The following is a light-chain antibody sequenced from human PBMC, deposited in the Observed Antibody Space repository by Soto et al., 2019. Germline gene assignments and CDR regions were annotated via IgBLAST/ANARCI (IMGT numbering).Light chain of an antibody. CDR1: QSVSSN. J-gene: IGKJ1*01. Sequence: ILVTQSPSTLSLSPGERATLSCRASQSVSSNLAWYQQKPGQAPRLLIYGASTRATGIPARFSGSGSGTEFTLTISSLQSEDFAVYYCQQYNNWPWTVGQGTKVDIK. V-gene: IGKV3-15*01. CDR2: GAS. CDR3: QQYNNWPWT.